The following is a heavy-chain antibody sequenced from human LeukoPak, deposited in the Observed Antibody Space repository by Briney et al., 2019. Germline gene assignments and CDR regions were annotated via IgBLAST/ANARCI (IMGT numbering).Heavy chain of an antibody. V-gene: IGHV3-64*01. J-gene: IGHJ4*02. D-gene: IGHD6-19*01. Sequence: PGGSLRLSCAASGFTFSTYALYWVRQAPGKGLEFVSAISGNGDTTYYGNSVKGRFSISRDTAKNSLYLEMNSLRVEDTAFYYCARRDGWYDPRDYFDNWGQGTLVTVSS. CDR1: GFTFSTYA. CDR2: ISGNGDTT. CDR3: ARRDGWYDPRDYFDN.